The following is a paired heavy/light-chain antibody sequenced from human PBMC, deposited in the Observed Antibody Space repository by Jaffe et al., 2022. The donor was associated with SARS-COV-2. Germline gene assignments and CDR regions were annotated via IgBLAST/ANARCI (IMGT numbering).Heavy chain of an antibody. V-gene: IGHV4-4*02. Sequence: QVQLQESGPGLVKPSGTLSLTCTVSGGSISSTNWWSWVRQPPGKGLEWIGEIYHSGSANYNPSLKSRLTISVDKSKNQFSLKLSSVTAADTAVYYCAKQIRFLEWPTRGPHYGMDVWGQGTTVTVSS. CDR2: IYHSGSA. CDR3: AKQIRFLEWPTRGPHYGMDV. J-gene: IGHJ6*02. CDR1: GGSISSTNW. D-gene: IGHD3-3*01.
Light chain of an antibody. CDR2: STS. Sequence: QTVVTQEPSLTVSPGGTVTLTCASSTGAVTSGYYPNWFQQQPGQAPRALIYSTSNRHSWTPARFSGSLLGGKAALTLSGVQPEDEAEYFCLLYYGGGQPQWVFGGGTKLTVL. V-gene: IGLV7-43*01. CDR3: LLYYGGGQPQWV. J-gene: IGLJ3*02. CDR1: TGAVTSGYY.